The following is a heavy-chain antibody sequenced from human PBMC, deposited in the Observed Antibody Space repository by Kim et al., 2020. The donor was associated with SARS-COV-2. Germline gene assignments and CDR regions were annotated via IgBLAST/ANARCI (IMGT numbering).Heavy chain of an antibody. J-gene: IGHJ6*02. D-gene: IGHD6-13*01. CDR2: IYHSGST. CDR3: ARDGGRAAAGGRDYYGMDV. Sequence: SETLSLTCAVSGGSISSSNWWSWVRQPPGKGLEWIGEIYHSGSTNYNPSLKSRVTISVDKSKNQFSLKLSSVTAADTVVYYCARDGGRAAAGGRDYYGMDVWGQGTTVTVS. CDR1: GGSISSSNW. V-gene: IGHV4-4*02.